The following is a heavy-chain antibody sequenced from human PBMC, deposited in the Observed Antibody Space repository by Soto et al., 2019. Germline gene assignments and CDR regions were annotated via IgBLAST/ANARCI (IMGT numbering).Heavy chain of an antibody. J-gene: IGHJ4*02. CDR1: GGSISTYY. Sequence: SETLSLTCTVSGGSISTYYWSWIRQPPGKGLEWMAYIFNTGTTSYSPSLKSRLTISVDTSKNQFSLNLSSVTAADTAVYFCARGYRSGKLDSWGQGNLVTVSS. V-gene: IGHV4-59*01. D-gene: IGHD5-18*01. CDR2: IFNTGTT. CDR3: ARGYRSGKLDS.